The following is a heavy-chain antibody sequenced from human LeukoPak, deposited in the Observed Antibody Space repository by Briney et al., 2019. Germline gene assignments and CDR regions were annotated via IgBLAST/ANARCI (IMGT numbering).Heavy chain of an antibody. V-gene: IGHV4-39*01. CDR1: GGSISSGSDY. J-gene: IGHJ4*02. CDR2: IYYSGST. Sequence: PSETLSLTCTVSGGSISSGSDYGGWIRQPPGKGLEWIGSIYYSGSTFYNPSLKSRVTISVEASKNQFSLKLSSVTAADTAVYYCARHRDNYDDRIDYWGQGTLVTVSS. D-gene: IGHD3-22*01. CDR3: ARHRDNYDDRIDY.